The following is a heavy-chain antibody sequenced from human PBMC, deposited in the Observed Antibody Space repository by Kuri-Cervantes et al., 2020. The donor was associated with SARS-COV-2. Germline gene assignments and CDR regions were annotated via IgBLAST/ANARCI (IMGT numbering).Heavy chain of an antibody. V-gene: IGHV1-46*01. D-gene: IGHD2-8*02. J-gene: IGHJ4*02. CDR1: GYTFSDHY. CDR2: INPSGSGT. Sequence: SVKVSCLAFGYTFSDHYMYWVRQAPGQGLEGMGIINPSGSGTRYTQRFQDRISMTRDTSTSTVYMELSSLKSEDTGVYYCVVVYFSSRMWDYWGQGTLVTVSS. CDR3: VVVYFSSRMWDY.